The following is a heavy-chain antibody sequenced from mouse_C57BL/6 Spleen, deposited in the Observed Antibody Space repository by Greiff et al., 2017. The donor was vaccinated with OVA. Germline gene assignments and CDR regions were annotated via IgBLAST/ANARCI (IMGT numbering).Heavy chain of an antibody. CDR1: GYTLTDYN. Sequence: EVQRVESGPELVKPGASVKIPCKASGYTLTDYNMDWVKQSHGKSLEWIGDINPNNGGTIYNQKFKGKATLTVDKSSSTAYMELRSLTSEDTAVYYCAREGDLSGYFDVWGTGTTVTVSS. J-gene: IGHJ1*03. CDR3: AREGDLSGYFDV. D-gene: IGHD1-1*01. V-gene: IGHV1-18*01. CDR2: INPNNGGT.